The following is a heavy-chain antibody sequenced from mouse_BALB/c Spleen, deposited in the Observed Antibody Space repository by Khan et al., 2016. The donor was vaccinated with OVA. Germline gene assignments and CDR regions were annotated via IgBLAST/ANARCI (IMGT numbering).Heavy chain of an antibody. D-gene: IGHD2-13*01. Sequence: QVQLKQSGPGLVAPSQSLSITCSVSGFSLITYGVHWVRQSPGKGLEWLGIIWAGGSTNYNSALMSRLSILKDNSKSQVVLKMNSLQTDDTAMYSCARETAYYGDYEAMDYWGQGTSVTVSS. CDR3: ARETAYYGDYEAMDY. CDR1: GFSLITYG. CDR2: IWAGGST. V-gene: IGHV2-9*02. J-gene: IGHJ4*01.